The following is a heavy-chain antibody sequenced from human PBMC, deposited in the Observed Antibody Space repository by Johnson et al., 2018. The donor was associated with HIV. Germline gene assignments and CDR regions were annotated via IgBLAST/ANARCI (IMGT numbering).Heavy chain of an antibody. CDR1: GFNVSGKY. J-gene: IGHJ3*02. CDR3: AGTYDVLDGFDI. CDR2: ISSSGSTI. D-gene: IGHD5-12*01. Sequence: QVQLVESGGGLIQPGGSLRLSCAASGFNVSGKYMTWVRQPPGKGLEWVSYISSSGSTIYSADSVKGRFTVSRDNAKNSLYLQMNSLRAEDTAVYYCAGTYDVLDGFDIWGQGTMVTVSS. V-gene: IGHV3-11*04.